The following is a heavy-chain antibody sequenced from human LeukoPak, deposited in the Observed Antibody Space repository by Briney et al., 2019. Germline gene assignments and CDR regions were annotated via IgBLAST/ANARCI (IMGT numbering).Heavy chain of an antibody. CDR2: IYYSGST. D-gene: IGHD5-12*01. J-gene: IGHJ4*02. CDR3: ARLGGYDWGDY. Sequence: SETLSLTCTVSGGSISSYYWSWIRQPPGRGLEWIGYIYYSGSTNYNPSLKSRVTISVDTSKNQFSLKLSSVTAADTAVYYCARLGGYDWGDYRGQGTLVTVSS. CDR1: GGSISSYY. V-gene: IGHV4-59*08.